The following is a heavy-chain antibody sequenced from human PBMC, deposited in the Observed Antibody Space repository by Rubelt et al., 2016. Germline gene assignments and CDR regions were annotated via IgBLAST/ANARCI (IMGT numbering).Heavy chain of an antibody. Sequence: QPQLQESGPGLVKPSETLSLTCTVSGGSISSSSYYWGWIRQPPGKGLEWIGSIYYSGSTYYNPSLKSRVTISVDTSKNQCSLKLSSVTAADTAVYYCARDGGRWFETDFDYWGQGTLVTVSS. CDR3: ARDGGRWFETDFDY. D-gene: IGHD4-23*01. V-gene: IGHV4-39*07. CDR2: IYYSGST. CDR1: GGSISSSSYY. J-gene: IGHJ4*02.